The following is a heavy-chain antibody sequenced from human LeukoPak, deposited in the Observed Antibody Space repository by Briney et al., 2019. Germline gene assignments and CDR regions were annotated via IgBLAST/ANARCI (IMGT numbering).Heavy chain of an antibody. V-gene: IGHV3-74*01. CDR3: AREWKKTGAFDH. D-gene: IGHD1-1*01. J-gene: IGHJ4*02. Sequence: GGSLRLSCAASGFTFSSYWLHWVRQVPGKGLVWVSRINTDGSSTTYANSVKGRFTISRDNTENTLYLQMSSLRAEDTAVYYCAREWKKTGAFDHWGQGTLVTVSS. CDR1: GFTFSSYW. CDR2: INTDGSST.